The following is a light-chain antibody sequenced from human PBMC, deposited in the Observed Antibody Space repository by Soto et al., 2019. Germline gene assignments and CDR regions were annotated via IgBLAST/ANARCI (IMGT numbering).Light chain of an antibody. V-gene: IGKV3-15*01. CDR3: QPYNNWPLT. J-gene: IGKJ4*01. Sequence: EILLAQSPGTLSLSPLEIATLSFMSSQSVSNNYLAWYQQKPGQAPRLLIYDTSTRATGVPTRFSGSRSGAEFTLTINSLQSEDFAVYYCQPYNNWPLTFGGGTKVDI. CDR2: DTS. CDR1: QSVSNN.